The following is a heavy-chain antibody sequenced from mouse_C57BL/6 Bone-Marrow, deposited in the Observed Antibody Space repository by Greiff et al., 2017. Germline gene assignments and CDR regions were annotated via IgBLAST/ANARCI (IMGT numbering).Heavy chain of an antibody. CDR2: IHPNSGST. CDR3: AYGSSYDWYFDV. V-gene: IGHV1-64*01. CDR1: GYTFTSYW. Sequence: QVQLQQSGAELVKPGASVKLSCKASGYTFTSYWMHWVKQRPGQGLEWIGMIHPNSGSTNYNEKFKSKATLTVDKSSSTAYMQLSSLTSEDSAVYYCAYGSSYDWYFDVWGTGTTVTVSS. J-gene: IGHJ1*03. D-gene: IGHD1-1*01.